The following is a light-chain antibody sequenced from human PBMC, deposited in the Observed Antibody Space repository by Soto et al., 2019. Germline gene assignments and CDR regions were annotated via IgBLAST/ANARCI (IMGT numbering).Light chain of an antibody. CDR2: DAT. CDR1: QSISSW. J-gene: IGKJ1*01. CDR3: QQYNSYRT. Sequence: DIQMTQSPSTLSASVGDRVTITCRASQSISSWLAWYQQKPGKAPKLLIYDATSFESGVPSRFSGSGSGTEFTRTISSLQPDDFATYYCQQYNSYRTFGQGTKGESK. V-gene: IGKV1-5*01.